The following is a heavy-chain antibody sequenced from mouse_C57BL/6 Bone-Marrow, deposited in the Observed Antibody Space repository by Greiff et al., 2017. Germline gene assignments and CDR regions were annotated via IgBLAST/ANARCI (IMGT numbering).Heavy chain of an antibody. Sequence: EVLLVESGGDLVKPGGSLKLSCAASGFTFSSYGMSWVRQTPDKRLEWVATISSGGSYTYYPDSVKGRFTISRDNAKNTLYLQMSSLKSEDTAMYYCARRGRRRYFDVWGTGTTGTVSS. D-gene: IGHD1-1*01. J-gene: IGHJ1*03. CDR2: ISSGGSYT. CDR1: GFTFSSYG. V-gene: IGHV5-6*01. CDR3: ARRGRRRYFDV.